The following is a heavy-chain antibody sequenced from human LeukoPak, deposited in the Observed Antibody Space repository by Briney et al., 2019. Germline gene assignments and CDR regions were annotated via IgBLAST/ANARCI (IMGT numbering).Heavy chain of an antibody. CDR3: ARQTGSGLFILP. V-gene: IGHV4-39*01. CDR2: IYYGGNT. J-gene: IGHJ4*02. Sequence: SETLSLTCTVSGVSISSSNSYWGWIRQPPGKGLEWIGSIYYGGNTYYNASLKSQVSISIDTSKNQFSPRLTSVTAADTAVYYCARQTGSGLFILPGGQGTLVTVSS. CDR1: GVSISSSNSY. D-gene: IGHD3/OR15-3a*01.